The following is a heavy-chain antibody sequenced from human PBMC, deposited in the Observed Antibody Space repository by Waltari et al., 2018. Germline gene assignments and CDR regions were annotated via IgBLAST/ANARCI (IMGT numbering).Heavy chain of an antibody. CDR1: GYSISSASY. CDR2: VYHSGST. Sequence: QVQLQESGPGLVKPSETLSLTCAVSGYSISSASYWGWIRQPPGQGLEWIGSVYHSGSTYYNPSLKSRVIISVDTSKNQFSLRLSSVTAADTAVYYCASNKEHYYDTSDYYWDSPFDIWGQGTMVTVSS. D-gene: IGHD3-22*01. V-gene: IGHV4-38-2*01. J-gene: IGHJ3*02. CDR3: ASNKEHYYDTSDYYWDSPFDI.